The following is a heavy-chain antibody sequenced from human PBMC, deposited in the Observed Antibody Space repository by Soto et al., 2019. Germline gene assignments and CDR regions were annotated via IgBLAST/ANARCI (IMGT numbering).Heavy chain of an antibody. V-gene: IGHV1-46*01. CDR1: GYTFTSYY. CDR2: INPSGGST. Sequence: ASVKVSCKASGYTFTSYYMHWLRQAPGQGLEWMGIINPSGGSTSYAQKFQGRVTMTRDTSTSTVYMELSSLRSEDTAVYYCARDHSLWFGELLYYFDYWGQGTLVTVSS. CDR3: ARDHSLWFGELLYYFDY. J-gene: IGHJ4*02. D-gene: IGHD3-10*01.